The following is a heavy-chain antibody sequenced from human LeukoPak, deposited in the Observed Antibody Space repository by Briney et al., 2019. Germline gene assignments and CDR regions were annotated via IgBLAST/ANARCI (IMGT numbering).Heavy chain of an antibody. J-gene: IGHJ4*02. CDR1: GFTFSGSA. CDR3: TRQVEYCGGDCIVGFDY. Sequence: GGSLRLSCAASGFTFSGSAMHWVRQASGRGLEWVGRIRSKANSYATAYAASVKGRFTISRDDSRNTAYLQMNSLKTEDTAVYYCTRQVEYCGGDCIVGFDYWGQGTLVTVSS. CDR2: IRSKANSYAT. V-gene: IGHV3-73*01. D-gene: IGHD2-21*02.